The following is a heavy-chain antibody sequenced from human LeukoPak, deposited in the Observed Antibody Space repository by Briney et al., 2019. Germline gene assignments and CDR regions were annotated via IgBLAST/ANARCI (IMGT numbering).Heavy chain of an antibody. V-gene: IGHV4-39*01. D-gene: IGHD3-10*01. CDR1: GGSISSSIYY. J-gene: IGHJ4*02. CDR3: ARRLGGSGSYYY. CDR2: IYCSGST. Sequence: PSETLSLTCSVSGGSISSSIYYWGWIRQPPGKGLEWIGSIYCSGSTYYNPSLKSRVTISVDTSKNQFSLKLRSVTAADADVYYCARRLGGSGSYYYWGQGTLVTVSS.